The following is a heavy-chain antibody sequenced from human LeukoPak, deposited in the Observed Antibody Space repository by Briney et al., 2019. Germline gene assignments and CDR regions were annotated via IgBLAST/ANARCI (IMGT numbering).Heavy chain of an antibody. V-gene: IGHV3-74*01. CDR3: AKASAVYCSSTSCYHSWFDP. D-gene: IGHD2-2*01. CDR1: GFTFNSYW. CDR2: INSDGSNT. J-gene: IGHJ5*02. Sequence: GGSLRLSCAASGFTFNSYWIHWVRQAPGKGLVWVSRINSDGSNTIYADSVKGRFTISRDNAKNTLYLQMNSLRAEDTAVYYCAKASAVYCSSTSCYHSWFDPWGQGTLVTVSS.